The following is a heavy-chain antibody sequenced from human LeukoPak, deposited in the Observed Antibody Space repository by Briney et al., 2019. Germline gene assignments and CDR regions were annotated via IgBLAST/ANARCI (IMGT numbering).Heavy chain of an antibody. CDR1: GFTFSSYA. CDR3: ARGVYGDYVFDY. D-gene: IGHD4-17*01. V-gene: IGHV3-30*04. J-gene: IGHJ4*02. CDR2: ISYDGSNK. Sequence: GRSLRLSRAASGFTFSSYAMHWVRQAPGKGLEWVAVISYDGSNKYYADSVKGRFTISRDNSKNTLYLQMNSLRAEDTAVYYCARGVYGDYVFDYWGQGTLVTVSS.